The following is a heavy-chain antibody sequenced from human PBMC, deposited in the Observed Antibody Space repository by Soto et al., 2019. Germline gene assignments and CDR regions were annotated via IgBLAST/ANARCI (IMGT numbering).Heavy chain of an antibody. Sequence: GESLKISCAASGFTFSSYSMNWVRQAPGKGLEWVSSISSSSSYIYYADSVKGRFTISRDNAKNSLYLQMNSLRAEDTAVYYCARDGYSGYGSYFDYWGQGTLVTVSS. CDR2: ISSSSSYI. CDR3: ARDGYSGYGSYFDY. D-gene: IGHD5-12*01. J-gene: IGHJ4*02. V-gene: IGHV3-21*01. CDR1: GFTFSSYS.